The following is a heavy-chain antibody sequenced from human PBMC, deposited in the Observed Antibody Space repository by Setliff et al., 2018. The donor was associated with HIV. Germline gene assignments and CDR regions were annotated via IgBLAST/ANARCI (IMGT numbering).Heavy chain of an antibody. V-gene: IGHV4-39*07. CDR1: GGSISSSSYY. CDR3: ARAPFYYGSGSYQTFDY. J-gene: IGHJ4*02. CDR2: IYYSGST. Sequence: ETLSLTCTVSGGSISSSSYYWGWIRQPPGKGLEWIGSIYYSGSTYYNPSLKSRVTISVDTSKNQFSLKLSSVTAADTAVYYCARAPFYYGSGSYQTFDYWGQGTLVTVSS. D-gene: IGHD3-10*01.